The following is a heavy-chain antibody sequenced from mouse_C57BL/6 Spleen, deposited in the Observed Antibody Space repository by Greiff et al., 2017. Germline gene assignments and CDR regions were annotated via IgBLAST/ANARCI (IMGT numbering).Heavy chain of an antibody. J-gene: IGHJ3*01. CDR1: GFTFSDYG. Sequence: DVKLVESGGGLVKPGGSLKLSCAASGFTFSDYGMHWVRQAPEKGLEWVAYISSGGSTIYYADTVKGRFTISRDNAKNTLFLQMTSLRSEDTAMYYCARGAFAYWGQGTLVTVSA. CDR3: ARGAFAY. CDR2: ISSGGSTI. V-gene: IGHV5-17*01.